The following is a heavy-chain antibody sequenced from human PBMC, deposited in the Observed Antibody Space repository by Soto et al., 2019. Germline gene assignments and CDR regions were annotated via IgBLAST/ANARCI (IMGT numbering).Heavy chain of an antibody. D-gene: IGHD3-16*01. CDR3: ARAYEGDYFDY. J-gene: IGHJ4*02. CDR2: INGDGSTT. CDR1: GFTFSSYW. V-gene: IGHV3-74*01. Sequence: HPGGSLRLSCAASGFTFSSYWMHWVRQAPGKGLVWVSRINGDGSTTTYADSVKGRFIISRDNAKNMLYLQMNSLTAEDTAVYYCARAYEGDYFDYWGQGT.